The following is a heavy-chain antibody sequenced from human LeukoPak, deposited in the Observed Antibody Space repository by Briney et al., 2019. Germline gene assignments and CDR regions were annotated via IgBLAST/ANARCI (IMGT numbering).Heavy chain of an antibody. CDR3: ADFGSGSYIFDY. CDR2: ISSAGDST. J-gene: IGHJ4*02. D-gene: IGHD3-10*01. Sequence: GGSLRLSCEGSGFSFSEYWMSWVRQAPGKGPEWVSGISSAGDSTFYADSVKGRFTISRDNSKNTLYLQMNYVRVEDTAIYYCADFGSGSYIFDYWGQGTLVTVSS. CDR1: GFSFSEYW. V-gene: IGHV3-23*01.